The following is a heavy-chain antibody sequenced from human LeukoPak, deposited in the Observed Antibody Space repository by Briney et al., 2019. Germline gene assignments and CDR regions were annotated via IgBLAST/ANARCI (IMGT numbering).Heavy chain of an antibody. V-gene: IGHV4-34*01. CDR2: INHSGST. J-gene: IGHJ4*02. D-gene: IGHD2-21*02. CDR1: GGSFSGYC. Sequence: SETLSLTCTVYGGSFSGYCWSWIRQPPGKGLEWVGEINHSGSTNYNPSLKSRVTISVDTSKNQFSLKLTSMTAADTAVYYCASRGDGDPAGYFDYWGQGTLVTVSS. CDR3: ASRGDGDPAGYFDY.